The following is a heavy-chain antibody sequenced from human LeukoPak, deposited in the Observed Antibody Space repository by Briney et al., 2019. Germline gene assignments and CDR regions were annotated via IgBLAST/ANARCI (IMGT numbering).Heavy chain of an antibody. CDR1: GFTFSSYS. V-gene: IGHV3-21*01. CDR3: ARGEGDYGGNFVGDY. D-gene: IGHD4-23*01. CDR2: ISSSSIYI. J-gene: IGHJ4*02. Sequence: PGGSLRLSCAASGFTFSSYSMNWVRQAPGKGLEWVSSISSSSIYIYYADSLKGRFTISRDNAKNSLYLQMNSLRAEDTAVYYCARGEGDYGGNFVGDYWGQGTLVTVSS.